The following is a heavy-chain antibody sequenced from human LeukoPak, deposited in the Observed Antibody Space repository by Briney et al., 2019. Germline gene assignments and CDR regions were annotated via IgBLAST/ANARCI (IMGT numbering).Heavy chain of an antibody. CDR2: IKEDGSGK. D-gene: IGHD4-11*01. CDR1: GFTFSSYW. CDR3: AKERVTTTTFDY. V-gene: IGHV3-7*05. Sequence: GGSLRLSCAASGFTFSSYWMTWVRQAPGKGLEWEANIKEDGSGKYYVDSVKGRFTISRDNSKNTLYLEMNSLRTEDTAVYYCAKERVTTTTFDYWGQGTLVTVSS. J-gene: IGHJ4*02.